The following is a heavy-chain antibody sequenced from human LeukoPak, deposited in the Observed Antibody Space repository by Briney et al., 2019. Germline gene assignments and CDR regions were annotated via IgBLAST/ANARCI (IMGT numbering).Heavy chain of an antibody. J-gene: IGHJ4*02. Sequence: GRSLRLSCAAYGFTFSSYGMHWVRQAPGKGLEWVAVIWYDGSNKYYADSVKGRFTISRDNSKNTLYLQMNSLRAEDTAVYYCARDLAARFLHYWGQGTLVTVSS. V-gene: IGHV3-33*01. CDR1: GFTFSSYG. CDR3: ARDLAARFLHY. CDR2: IWYDGSNK. D-gene: IGHD6-6*01.